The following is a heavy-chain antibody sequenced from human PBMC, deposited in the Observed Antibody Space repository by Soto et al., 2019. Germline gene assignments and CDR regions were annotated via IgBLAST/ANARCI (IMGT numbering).Heavy chain of an antibody. CDR3: AKDKHITIFGVVMNDY. J-gene: IGHJ4*02. Sequence: QVQLVESGGGVVQPGRSLRLSCAASGFTFSSYGMHWVRKAPGKGLEWVAVISYDGSNKYYADSVKGRFTISRDNSKNTLYLQMNSLRAEDTAVYYCAKDKHITIFGVVMNDYWGQGTLVTVSS. CDR2: ISYDGSNK. V-gene: IGHV3-30*18. D-gene: IGHD3-3*01. CDR1: GFTFSSYG.